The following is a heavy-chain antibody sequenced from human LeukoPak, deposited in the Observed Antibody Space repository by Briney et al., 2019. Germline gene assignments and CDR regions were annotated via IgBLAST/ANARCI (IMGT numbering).Heavy chain of an antibody. CDR2: ISYDGKNR. V-gene: IGHV3-30*03. J-gene: IGHJ4*02. Sequence: GGSLRLSCAASGFTFNNYGMHWVRQAPGKGLEWVAVISYDGKNRYYADSVKGRFTISRDNSKNTLYLQMNSLRAEDTAVYYCASYSSLDYWGQGTLVTVSS. D-gene: IGHD6-19*01. CDR1: GFTFNNYG. CDR3: ASYSSLDY.